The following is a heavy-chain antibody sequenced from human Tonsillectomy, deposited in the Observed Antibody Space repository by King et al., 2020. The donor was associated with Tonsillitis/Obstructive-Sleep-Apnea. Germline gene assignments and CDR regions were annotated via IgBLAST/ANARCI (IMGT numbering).Heavy chain of an antibody. D-gene: IGHD3-3*01. CDR3: VKYHAPEKNIRFLEWLSPAKSPHYYMDV. V-gene: IGHV3-64D*06. CDR2: ISSNGGST. Sequence: VQLVESGGGLVQPGGSLRLSCSASGFTFSSYAMHWVRQAPGKGLEYVSAISSNGGSTYYADSVKGRFTISRDNSKNTLYLQMSSLRAEDTAVYYCVKYHAPEKNIRFLEWLSPAKSPHYYMDVWGKGTTVTVSS. CDR1: GFTFSSYA. J-gene: IGHJ6*03.